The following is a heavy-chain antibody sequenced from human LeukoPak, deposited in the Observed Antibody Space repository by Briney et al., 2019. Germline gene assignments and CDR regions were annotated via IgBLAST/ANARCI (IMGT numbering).Heavy chain of an antibody. D-gene: IGHD2-21*01. CDR3: TRLGDNS. Sequence: GGSLRLSCAASGFSLSGSDIHWVRQPSGKGLEWVGRIRNKAINYATAYAASVKDRFTISRDDSTNTAYLQMNSLKTEDTAVYYCTRLGDNSWGQGTLVTVSS. CDR2: IRNKAINYAT. CDR1: GFSLSGSD. V-gene: IGHV3-73*01. J-gene: IGHJ4*02.